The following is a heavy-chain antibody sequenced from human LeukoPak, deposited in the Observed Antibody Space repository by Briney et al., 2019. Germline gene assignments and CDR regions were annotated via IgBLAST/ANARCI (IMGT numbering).Heavy chain of an antibody. Sequence: PGGSLRLSCSASGFTFSNSVMHWVRQAPGKGLEYVSIINTNGRYTNYADSVKGRFTVSRDNSKNTLYLQMSSLRAEDTAVYYCVKDLSENFSFDYWGQGTLVTVSS. V-gene: IGHV3-64D*09. D-gene: IGHD1-26*01. CDR2: INTNGRYT. CDR1: GFTFSNSV. J-gene: IGHJ4*02. CDR3: VKDLSENFSFDY.